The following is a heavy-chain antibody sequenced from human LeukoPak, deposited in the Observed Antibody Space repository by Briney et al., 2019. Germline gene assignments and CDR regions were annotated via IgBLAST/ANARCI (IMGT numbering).Heavy chain of an antibody. J-gene: IGHJ5*02. CDR3: ARNDYDFWSGYYKAHNLNWFDP. V-gene: IGHV1-2*02. D-gene: IGHD3-3*01. CDR2: INPNSGGT. Sequence: ASVKVSCKASGYTFTGYYMHWVRQAPGQGLEWMGWINPNSGGTNYAQKFQGRVTMTRDTSISTAYMELSRLRSDDTAVYYCARNDYDFWSGYYKAHNLNWFDPWGQGTLVTVSS. CDR1: GYTFTGYY.